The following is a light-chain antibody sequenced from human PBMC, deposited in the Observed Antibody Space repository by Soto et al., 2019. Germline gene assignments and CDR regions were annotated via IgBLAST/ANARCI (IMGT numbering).Light chain of an antibody. CDR2: GAS. V-gene: IGKV1-9*01. Sequence: IQLTQSPSSLSASMGDRVTITCRASQGIINYLAWYQQKPGKAPNLLIYGASTLKGGVPSRFSASGPGAVLSLTVSSLQAKDLATYYCQQLFTHPPTFGPGTKVDIK. CDR3: QQLFTHPPT. CDR1: QGIINY. J-gene: IGKJ3*01.